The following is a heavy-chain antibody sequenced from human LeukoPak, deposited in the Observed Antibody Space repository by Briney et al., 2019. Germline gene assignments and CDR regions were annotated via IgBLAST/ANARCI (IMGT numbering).Heavy chain of an antibody. CDR2: ISPDGSTE. CDR3: GMWQWLVRGFDY. V-gene: IGHV3-7*01. D-gene: IGHD6-19*01. J-gene: IGHJ4*02. CDR1: TFTFRNYW. Sequence: GGSLRLSCAASTFTFRNYWMSWVRQAPGKGLEWVANISPDGSTEYYADSVKGRFTISRDNAKNSLYLQTNSLRAEDTAVYYCGMWQWLVRGFDYWGQGTLVTVSS.